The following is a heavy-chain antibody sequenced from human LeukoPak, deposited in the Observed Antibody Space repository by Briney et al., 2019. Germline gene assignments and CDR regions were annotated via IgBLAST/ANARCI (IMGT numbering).Heavy chain of an antibody. V-gene: IGHV1-69*06. CDR1: GGTFSSYA. J-gene: IGHJ4*02. CDR2: IIPIFGTA. Sequence: SVKVSCKASGGTFSSYAISWVRQAPGQGLEWMGGIIPIFGTANYAQKFQGRVTITADKSTTTAYMELSSLRSEDTAVYYCARGGVGAQSLDYWGQGTLVTVSS. CDR3: ARGGVGAQSLDY. D-gene: IGHD1-26*01.